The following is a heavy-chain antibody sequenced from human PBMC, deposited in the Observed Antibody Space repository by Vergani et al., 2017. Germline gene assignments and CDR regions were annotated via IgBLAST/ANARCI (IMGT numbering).Heavy chain of an antibody. Sequence: QVQLQQWGGGLLKPSETLSLTCVVNGGSFTSYHWTWIRQSPGEGLEWVGDIDHTGRPDYDPSLKSRYTMSVDKSRNQFSLTLNSVTATDTAIYFCARVNTETNGHLYYYYYMDVWGQGTAVTVS. D-gene: IGHD4-11*01. J-gene: IGHJ6*03. CDR3: ARVNTETNGHLYYYYYMDV. V-gene: IGHV4-34*01. CDR1: GGSFTSYH. CDR2: IDHTGRP.